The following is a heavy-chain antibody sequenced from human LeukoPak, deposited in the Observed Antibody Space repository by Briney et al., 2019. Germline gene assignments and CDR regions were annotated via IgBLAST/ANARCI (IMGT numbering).Heavy chain of an antibody. D-gene: IGHD2-15*01. CDR1: DGSISNSSFY. V-gene: IGHV4-39*07. J-gene: IGHJ4*02. CDR2: IYYSGNT. Sequence: SETLSLTCTVSDGSISNSSFYWGWIRQPPGKGLEWIGNIYYSGNTYYNSSLKSRVTISVATSKNQLSMKLSSVTAADTAVYYCARGPFKDSGPFDYWGQGTLVTVSS. CDR3: ARGPFKDSGPFDY.